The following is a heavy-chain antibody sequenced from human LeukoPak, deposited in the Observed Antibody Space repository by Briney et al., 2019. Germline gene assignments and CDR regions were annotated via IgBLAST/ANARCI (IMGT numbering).Heavy chain of an antibody. Sequence: PGGSLRLSCAASGFTFSSYAMSWVRQAPGKGLEWVSVISGSGGSTYYADSVKGRFTISRDNSKNTLYLQMNSLRAEDTAVYYCAARPPIVVRGPFDHWGQGTLVTVSS. J-gene: IGHJ4*02. D-gene: IGHD3-22*01. CDR3: AARPPIVVRGPFDH. CDR2: ISGSGGST. V-gene: IGHV3-23*01. CDR1: GFTFSSYA.